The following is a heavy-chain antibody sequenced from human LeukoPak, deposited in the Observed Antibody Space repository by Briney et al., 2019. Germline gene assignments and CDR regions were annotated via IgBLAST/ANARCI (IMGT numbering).Heavy chain of an antibody. D-gene: IGHD2-2*01. CDR1: GGTFSSYA. V-gene: IGHV1-69*04. J-gene: IGHJ6*02. Sequence: SVKVSCKASGGTFSSYAISWVRQAPGQGLEWMGRIIPISGIANYAQKFQGRVTITADKSTSTAYMELSSLRSEDTAVYYCARGGVVPAAIYEDVWGQGTTVTVSS. CDR3: ARGGVVPAAIYEDV. CDR2: IIPISGIA.